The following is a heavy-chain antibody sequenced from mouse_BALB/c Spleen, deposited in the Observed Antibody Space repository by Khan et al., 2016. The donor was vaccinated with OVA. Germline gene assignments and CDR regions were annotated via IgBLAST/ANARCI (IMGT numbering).Heavy chain of an antibody. CDR2: IDPFSGGT. CDR1: GYSFTNYY. J-gene: IGHJ3*01. CDR3: TRHGFVAWFTY. V-gene: IGHV1S135*01. D-gene: IGHD2-2*01. Sequence: EVQLQESGPELMKPGASVKISCKASGYSFTNYYIHWVIQSHGKSLEWIGYIDPFSGGTTYNKKFKGKATLTVEKSSSTAYLHLSNLTSEDSAVYYCTRHGFVAWFTYWGQGTLGTVSA.